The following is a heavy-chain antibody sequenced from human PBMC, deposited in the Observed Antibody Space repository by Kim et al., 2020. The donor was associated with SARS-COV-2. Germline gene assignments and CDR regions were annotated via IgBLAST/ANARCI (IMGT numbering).Heavy chain of an antibody. Sequence: GGSLRLSCAASGFTFSSYSMNWVRQAPGKGLEWVSSISSSSSYIYYADSVKGRFTISRDNAKNSLYLQMNSLRAEDTAVYYCARGPPAYCSSTSCYNLILWGQGTLVTVSS. J-gene: IGHJ4*02. V-gene: IGHV3-21*01. CDR3: ARGPPAYCSSTSCYNLIL. D-gene: IGHD2-2*02. CDR2: ISSSSSYI. CDR1: GFTFSSYS.